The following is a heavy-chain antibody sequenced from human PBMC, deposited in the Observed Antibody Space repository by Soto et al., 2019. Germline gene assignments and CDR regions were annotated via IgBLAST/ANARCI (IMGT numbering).Heavy chain of an antibody. Sequence: EVQLVESGGGLVQPGGSLRLSCAASGFTFSSYSMNWVRQAPGKGLEWVSYISSSSTIYYADSVKGRFTISRDNAKNSLYLQMNSLRAEDTAVYYCARERGYSGYDSGPLDIWGQGTMVTVSS. CDR1: GFTFSSYS. J-gene: IGHJ3*02. CDR3: ARERGYSGYDSGPLDI. V-gene: IGHV3-48*01. D-gene: IGHD5-12*01. CDR2: ISSSSTI.